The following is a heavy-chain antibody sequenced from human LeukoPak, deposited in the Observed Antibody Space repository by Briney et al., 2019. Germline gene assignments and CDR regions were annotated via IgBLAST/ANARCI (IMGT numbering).Heavy chain of an antibody. D-gene: IGHD2-2*01. CDR2: ISYDGRNI. CDR1: GFTFNNYG. J-gene: IGHJ4*02. Sequence: PGGSLRLSCAASGFTFNNYGVHWVRQAPGKGLEWVAVISYDGRNIHYPDSVKGRFTISRDISTDTLWLQMDSLRTEDTAVYYCAKGPLRGTAAAIDYWGQGTLVTVSS. CDR3: AKGPLRGTAAAIDY. V-gene: IGHV3-30*18.